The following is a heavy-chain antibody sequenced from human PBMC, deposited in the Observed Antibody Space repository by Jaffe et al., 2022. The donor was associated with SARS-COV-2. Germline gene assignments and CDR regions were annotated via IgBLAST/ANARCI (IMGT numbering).Heavy chain of an antibody. V-gene: IGHV4-61*02. CDR2: IYTSGST. CDR1: GGSISSGSYY. Sequence: QVQLQESGPGLVKPSQTLSLTCTVSGGSISSGSYYWSWIRQPAGKGLEWIGRIYTSGSTNYNPSLKSRVTISVDTSKNQFSLKLSSVTAADTAVYYCARGVYSYGRTIARPDAFDIWGQGTMVTVSS. CDR3: ARGVYSYGRTIARPDAFDI. D-gene: IGHD5-18*01. J-gene: IGHJ3*02.